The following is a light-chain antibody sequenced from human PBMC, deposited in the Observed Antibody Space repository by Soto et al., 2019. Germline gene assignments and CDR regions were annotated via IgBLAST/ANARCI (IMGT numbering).Light chain of an antibody. CDR3: SSYAGINNLGV. CDR2: EVN. Sequence: QSALTQPPSASGSPGQSVTISCTGTSSDVGSYKYVSWYQQHPDKAPKLMIFEVNKRPSGVPDRFSGSKSGNTASLTVSGLQAEDEADYYCSSYAGINNLGVFGTGTKLTVL. V-gene: IGLV2-8*01. CDR1: SSDVGSYKY. J-gene: IGLJ1*01.